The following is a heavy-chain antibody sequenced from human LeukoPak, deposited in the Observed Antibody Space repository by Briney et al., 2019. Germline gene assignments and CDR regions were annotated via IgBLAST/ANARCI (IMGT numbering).Heavy chain of an antibody. Sequence: SETLSLTCAVYGGSFSGYYWSWIRQSPGKGLEWIGEINHSGSTNYNPSLKSRVTISVDTSKNQFSLKLSSVTAADTAVYYCARGGVLLWFGELWGDCFDPWGQGTLVTVSS. CDR3: ARGGVLLWFGELWGDCFDP. CDR1: GGSFSGYY. D-gene: IGHD3-10*01. J-gene: IGHJ5*02. CDR2: INHSGST. V-gene: IGHV4-34*01.